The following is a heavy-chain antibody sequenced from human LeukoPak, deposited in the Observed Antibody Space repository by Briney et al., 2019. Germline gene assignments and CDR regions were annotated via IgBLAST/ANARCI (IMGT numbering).Heavy chain of an antibody. Sequence: GGSLRLSCAASGFTFSSYGMHWVRQAPGKGLEWVAVIWYDGSNKYYADSVKGRFTIPRDNSKNTLYLQMNSLGAEDTAVYYCARGPIGYCSGGSCFDYWGQGILVTVSS. CDR2: IWYDGSNK. D-gene: IGHD2-15*01. CDR3: ARGPIGYCSGGSCFDY. CDR1: GFTFSSYG. J-gene: IGHJ4*02. V-gene: IGHV3-33*08.